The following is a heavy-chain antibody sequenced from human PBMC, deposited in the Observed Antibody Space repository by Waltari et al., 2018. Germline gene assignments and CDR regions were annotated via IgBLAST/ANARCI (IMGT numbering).Heavy chain of an antibody. Sequence: QVQLVQSGSELRKPGASVKISCKASGYTFTSYPLNWVRQAPGQGLERVGWINTDTGNPTYDQGFTGRFVFSLDTSVSTAYLQISSLQAEDTAVYYCARDRMWLESWGQGTLVTVSS. J-gene: IGHJ4*02. CDR3: ARDRMWLES. CDR1: GYTFTSYP. CDR2: INTDTGNP. V-gene: IGHV7-4-1*02. D-gene: IGHD6-19*01.